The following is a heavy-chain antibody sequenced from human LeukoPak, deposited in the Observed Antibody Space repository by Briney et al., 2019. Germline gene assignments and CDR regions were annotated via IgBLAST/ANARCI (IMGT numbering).Heavy chain of an antibody. D-gene: IGHD3-22*01. CDR1: GFTFSSYS. Sequence: KAGGSLRLSCAASGFTFSSYSMNWVRQAPGKGLEWVSSLSSSSSYKYYAVSVKGRFTISRDNAKNSLFLQMNSLRPEDTAVYYCARNSDDSSGYYPYYFDYWGQGTLVTV. V-gene: IGHV3-21*01. CDR2: LSSSSSYK. CDR3: ARNSDDSSGYYPYYFDY. J-gene: IGHJ4*02.